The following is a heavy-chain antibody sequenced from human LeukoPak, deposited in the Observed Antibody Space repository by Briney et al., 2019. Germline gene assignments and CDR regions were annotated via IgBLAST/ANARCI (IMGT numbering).Heavy chain of an antibody. CDR1: GGSISSYY. CDR2: IYYSGST. Sequence: SETLSLTCTVSGGSISSYYWSWIRQPPGKGLEWIGYIYYSGSTNYNPSLKSRVTISVDTSKNQFSLKLSSVTAADTAVYYCAGAPYGDHIDYWGQGTLVTVSS. J-gene: IGHJ4*02. CDR3: AGAPYGDHIDY. V-gene: IGHV4-59*01. D-gene: IGHD4-17*01.